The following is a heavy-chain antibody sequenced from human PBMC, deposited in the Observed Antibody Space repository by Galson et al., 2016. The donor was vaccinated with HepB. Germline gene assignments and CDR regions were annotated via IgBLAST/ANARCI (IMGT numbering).Heavy chain of an antibody. J-gene: IGHJ4*02. CDR3: AKDRYGSGSYYND. CDR2: ISWNSGSI. CDR1: GFTFDDYA. Sequence: LRLSCAASGFTFDDYAMHWVRQAPGKGLEWVSGISWNSGSIGYADSVKGRFTISRDNAKNSLYLQMNSLRAEDTALYYCAKDRYGSGSYYNDWGQGTLVTVSS. D-gene: IGHD3-10*01. V-gene: IGHV3-9*01.